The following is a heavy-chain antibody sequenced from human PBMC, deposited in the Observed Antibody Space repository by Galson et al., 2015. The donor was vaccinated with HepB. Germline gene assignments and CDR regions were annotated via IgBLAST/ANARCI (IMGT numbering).Heavy chain of an antibody. CDR3: ARDSRFDTAMVIDY. Sequence: SLRLSCAASGFTVSSNYMSWVRQAPGKGLEWVSVIYSGGSTYYADSVKGRFTISRDNSKNTLYLQMNSLRAEDTAVYYCARDSRFDTAMVIDYWGQGTLVTVSS. CDR1: GFTVSSNY. J-gene: IGHJ4*02. V-gene: IGHV3-66*02. CDR2: IYSGGST. D-gene: IGHD5-18*01.